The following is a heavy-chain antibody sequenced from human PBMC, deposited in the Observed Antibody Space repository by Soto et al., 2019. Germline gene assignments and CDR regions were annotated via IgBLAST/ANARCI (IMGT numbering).Heavy chain of an antibody. J-gene: IGHJ4*02. CDR2: ISGSGGST. V-gene: IGHV3-23*01. Sequence: EVQLLESGGGLVQHGGSLRLSCAASGFTFSSYAMSWVRQAPGKGLEWVSDISGSGGSTYYADSVKGRFTISRDNSSNPLYREMTSLRAEDTAVYYCAKVYSSCWRGDYWGQGTLVTVSS. CDR1: GFTFSSYA. D-gene: IGHD6-19*01. CDR3: AKVYSSCWRGDY.